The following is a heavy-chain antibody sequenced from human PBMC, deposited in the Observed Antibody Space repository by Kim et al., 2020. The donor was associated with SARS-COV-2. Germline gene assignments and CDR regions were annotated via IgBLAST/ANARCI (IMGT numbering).Heavy chain of an antibody. D-gene: IGHD6-13*01. CDR2: IDPSDSYT. CDR3: ARLGLGQQLVPRGWFDP. Sequence: GESLKISCKGSGYSFTSYWISWVRQMPGKGLEWMGRIDPSDSYTNYSPSFQGHVTISADKSISTAYLQWSSLKASDTAMYYCARLGLGQQLVPRGWFDPWGQGTLVTVSS. J-gene: IGHJ5*02. V-gene: IGHV5-10-1*01. CDR1: GYSFTSYW.